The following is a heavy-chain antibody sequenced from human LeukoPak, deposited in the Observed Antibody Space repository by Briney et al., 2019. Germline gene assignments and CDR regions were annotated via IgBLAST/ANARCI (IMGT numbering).Heavy chain of an antibody. CDR3: ATIDYGAFDI. CDR2: ISSSSSYI. D-gene: IGHD4-17*01. CDR1: GFTFSSSA. Sequence: GGSLRLSCAASGFTFSSSAMTWVRQAPEKGLEWVSSISSSSSYISYADSVKGRFTISRDNAKNSLYLQMNSLRAEDTAVYYCATIDYGAFDIWGQGTMVTVSS. J-gene: IGHJ3*02. V-gene: IGHV3-21*01.